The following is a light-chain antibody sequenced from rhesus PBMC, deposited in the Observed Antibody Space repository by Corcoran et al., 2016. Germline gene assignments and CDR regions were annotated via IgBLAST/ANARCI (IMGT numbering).Light chain of an antibody. V-gene: IGKV1-22*01. Sequence: DIQMTQSPSSLSASVGDTVTITCRASQGISSWLAWYNQKPGKAPKLLIYKASSLQSGVPSRFSGSGAVTDFTLTISSLQSEDFATYYCQQYSSRPLTFGGGTKGELK. CDR3: QQYSSRPLT. J-gene: IGKJ4*01. CDR1: QGISSW. CDR2: KAS.